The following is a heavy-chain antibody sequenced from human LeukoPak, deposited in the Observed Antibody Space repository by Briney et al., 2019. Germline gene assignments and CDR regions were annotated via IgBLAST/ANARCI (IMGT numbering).Heavy chain of an antibody. CDR1: GFTFSDFY. V-gene: IGHV3-11*06. Sequence: PGGSLRLSCAASGFTFSDFYMSWIRQAPGRGLEYISYISGTSSDTNYADSVKGRFTISRDNAKNSLYLQMNSLRVEDTAVYYCARGHYGMDVWGQGTTVTVSS. CDR2: ISGTSSDT. J-gene: IGHJ6*02. CDR3: ARGHYGMDV.